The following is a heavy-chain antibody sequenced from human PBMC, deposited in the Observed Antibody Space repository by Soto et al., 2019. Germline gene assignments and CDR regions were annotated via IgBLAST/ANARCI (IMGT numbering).Heavy chain of an antibody. V-gene: IGHV1-2*04. D-gene: IGHD5-18*01. Sequence: QVQLVQSGAEVKKPGASVKVSCKASGYTFTGYYMHWVRQAPGQGLEWMGWINPDSGGTNYAQKFQDWVTMTRDTSIGTAYMELSRLRSDDTAVYYCARDPYSYGYVLDYWGQGTLVTVSS. CDR2: INPDSGGT. CDR1: GYTFTGYY. CDR3: ARDPYSYGYVLDY. J-gene: IGHJ4*02.